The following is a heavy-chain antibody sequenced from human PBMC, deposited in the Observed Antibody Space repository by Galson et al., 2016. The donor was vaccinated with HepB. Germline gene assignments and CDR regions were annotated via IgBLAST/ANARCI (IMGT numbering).Heavy chain of an antibody. CDR1: GFSLRAEEVA. D-gene: IGHD2-2*01. CDR2: IYWDDDK. V-gene: IGHV2-5*02. CDR3: ARQSAPFTSAWFDY. J-gene: IGHJ5*01. Sequence: PALVKPTQTLTLTYTFSGFSLRAEEVAVGWIRQPPGKALEWLALIYWDDDKRYSPSVKSSLSITKDTSRNQVVLKMTNLDPADTATYFCARQSAPFTSAWFDYWGPGILVTVSS.